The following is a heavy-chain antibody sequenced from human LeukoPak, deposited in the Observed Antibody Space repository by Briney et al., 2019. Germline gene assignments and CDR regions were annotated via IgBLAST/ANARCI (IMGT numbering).Heavy chain of an antibody. V-gene: IGHV3-20*04. J-gene: IGHJ4*02. CDR2: INWNGGST. CDR3: ARRAGAYSHPYDY. Sequence: GGSLRLSCAASGFTFYDYGMSWVRQAPGKGLEWVSGINWNGGSTDYADSVKGRFTISRDNSKNTLYLQMNSLRAEDTAVYYCARRAGAYSHPYDYWGQGTLVTVSS. D-gene: IGHD4/OR15-4a*01. CDR1: GFTFYDYG.